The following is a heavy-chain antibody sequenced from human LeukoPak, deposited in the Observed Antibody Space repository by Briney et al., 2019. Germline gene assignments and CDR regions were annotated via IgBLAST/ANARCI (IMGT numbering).Heavy chain of an antibody. CDR2: IYYSGSA. Sequence: PSETLSLTCTVSGGSISSSSYYWGWIRQPPGKGLEWIGSIYYSGSAYYNPSLKSRVTISVDTSKNQFSLKLSSVTAADTAVYHCARHEDYYGSGFDYWGQGALVTVSS. CDR3: ARHEDYYGSGFDY. V-gene: IGHV4-39*01. D-gene: IGHD3-10*01. CDR1: GGSISSSSYY. J-gene: IGHJ4*02.